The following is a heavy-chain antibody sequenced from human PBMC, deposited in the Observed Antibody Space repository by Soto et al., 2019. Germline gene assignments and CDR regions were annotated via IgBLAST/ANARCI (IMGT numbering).Heavy chain of an antibody. J-gene: IGHJ4*02. CDR1: GGSISSGDYY. Sequence: SETMSVPYTVSGGSISSGDYYWSIKSQPPGKGLEWIGYIYYSGSTKYKPSLKSRVTISVDTSKNQFSLKVSSATAADTAVYYCARHSNRNYGLSSFDYWGLGALVTVSS. CDR3: ARHSNRNYGLSSFDY. V-gene: IGHV4-30-4*01. D-gene: IGHD4-4*01. CDR2: IYYSGST.